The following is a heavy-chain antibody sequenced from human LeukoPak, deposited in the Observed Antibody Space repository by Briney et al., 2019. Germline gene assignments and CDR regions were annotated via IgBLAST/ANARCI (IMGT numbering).Heavy chain of an antibody. CDR3: ATDGYDSGMDV. V-gene: IGHV4-31*03. J-gene: IGHJ6*02. CDR2: IYYSGST. CDR1: GGSISSGGYY. Sequence: PSQTLSLTCTVSGGSISSGGYYWRWIRQHPGKGLEWIGYIYYSGSTYYNPSLKSRVTISVDTSKNQFSLKLSSVTAADTAVYYCATDGYDSGMDVWGQGTTVTVSS. D-gene: IGHD5-12*01.